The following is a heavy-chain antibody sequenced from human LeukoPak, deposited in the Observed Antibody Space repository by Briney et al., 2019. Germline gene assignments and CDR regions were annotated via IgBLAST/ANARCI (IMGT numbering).Heavy chain of an antibody. V-gene: IGHV4-31*03. CDR1: GGSIRSGGYY. D-gene: IGHD6-13*01. J-gene: IGHJ3*02. CDR2: IYYSGST. CDR3: ARELPAAAGRGAFDI. Sequence: PSETLSLTCIVSGGSIRSGGYYWSWIRPHPGKGLEWIGYIYYSGSTYYNPSLKSRVTISVDTSKNQFSLKLSSVTAADTAVYYCARELPAAAGRGAFDIWGQGTMVTVSS.